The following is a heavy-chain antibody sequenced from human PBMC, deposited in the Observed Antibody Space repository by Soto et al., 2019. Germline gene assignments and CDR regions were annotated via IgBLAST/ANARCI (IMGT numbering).Heavy chain of an antibody. CDR2: INHSGST. J-gene: IGHJ4*02. V-gene: IGHV4-34*01. CDR3: ARSGGYSGYEFPRVPRKLKNFDY. D-gene: IGHD5-12*01. Sequence: SETLSLTCAVYGGSFSGYYWSWIRQPPGKGLEWIGEINHSGSTNYNPSLKSRVTISVDTSKNQFSLKLSSVTAADTAVYHCARSGGYSGYEFPRVPRKLKNFDYWGQGTLVTVSS. CDR1: GGSFSGYY.